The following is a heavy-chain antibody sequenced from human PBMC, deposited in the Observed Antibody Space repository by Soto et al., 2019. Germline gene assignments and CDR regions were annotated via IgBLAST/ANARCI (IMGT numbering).Heavy chain of an antibody. CDR2: IYYSGST. D-gene: IGHD3-3*01. Sequence: PSEALSLTCTVSGGSISTGDYYWRWIRQPPGKALEWIGYIYYSGSTYYNPSLKSRVTISVDTSKNQFSLKLSSVTAADTAVYYCARVTLERTIFGVVIPFDPWGQGTMVTVSS. CDR3: ARVTLERTIFGVVIPFDP. CDR1: GGSISTGDYY. V-gene: IGHV4-30-4*01. J-gene: IGHJ5*02.